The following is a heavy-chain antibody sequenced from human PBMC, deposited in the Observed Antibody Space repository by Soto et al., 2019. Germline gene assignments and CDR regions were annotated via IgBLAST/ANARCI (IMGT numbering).Heavy chain of an antibody. V-gene: IGHV3-66*01. Sequence: GGSLRLSCAASGFTVSSNYMSWVRQAPGKGLEWVSVIYSGGSTYYADSVKGRFTISRDNSKNTLYLQMNSLRAEDTAVYYCARDKSSSWTFGYWGQGTLVTVSS. D-gene: IGHD6-13*01. CDR3: ARDKSSSWTFGY. CDR1: GFTVSSNY. J-gene: IGHJ4*02. CDR2: IYSGGST.